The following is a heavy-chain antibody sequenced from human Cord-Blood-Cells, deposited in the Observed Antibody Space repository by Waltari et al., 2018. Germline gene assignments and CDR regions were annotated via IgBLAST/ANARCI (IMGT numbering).Heavy chain of an antibody. CDR3: ARDAEGYCSSTSCYPDY. CDR2: ISSSSSTI. CDR1: GFTFSSYS. V-gene: IGHV3-48*02. D-gene: IGHD2-2*01. J-gene: IGHJ4*02. Sequence: EVQLVESGGGLVQPGGSLRLSCAASGFTFSSYSMNWVRQAPGKGLEWVSYISSSSSTIYYAGSVKGRFTISRDNAKNSLYLQMNSLRDEDTAVYYCARDAEGYCSSTSCYPDYWGQGTLVTVSS.